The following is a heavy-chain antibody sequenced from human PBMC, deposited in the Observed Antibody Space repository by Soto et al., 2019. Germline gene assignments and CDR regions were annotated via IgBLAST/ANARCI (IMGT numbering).Heavy chain of an antibody. CDR3: ARSLYSSSLYYYYGMDV. Sequence: SETLSLTCTVSGGSISSSSYYWGWIRQPPGKGLEWIGSIYYSGSTYYNPSLKSRVTISVDTSKNQFSLKLSSVTAADTAVYYCARSLYSSSLYYYYGMDVWGQGTTVTVSS. V-gene: IGHV4-39*01. CDR2: IYYSGST. D-gene: IGHD6-6*01. CDR1: GGSISSSSYY. J-gene: IGHJ6*02.